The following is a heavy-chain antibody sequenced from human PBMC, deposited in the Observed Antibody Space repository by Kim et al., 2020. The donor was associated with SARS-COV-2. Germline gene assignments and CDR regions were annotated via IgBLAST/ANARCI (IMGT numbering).Heavy chain of an antibody. CDR2: INHSGST. CDR1: GGSFSGYY. CDR3: ARVEYKVQGVLRPRYMDV. V-gene: IGHV4-34*01. J-gene: IGHJ6*03. Sequence: SETLSLTCAVYGGSFSGYYWSWIRQPPGKGLEWIGEINHSGSTNYNPSLKSRVTISVDTSKNQFSLKLSSVTAADTAVYYCARVEYKVQGVLRPRYMDVWGKGTTVTVSS. D-gene: IGHD3-10*01.